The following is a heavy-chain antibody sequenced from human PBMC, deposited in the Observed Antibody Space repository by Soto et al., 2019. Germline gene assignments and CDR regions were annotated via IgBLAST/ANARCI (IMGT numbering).Heavy chain of an antibody. Sequence: QLQLRESGPGLVKPSGTLSLTCAVSGGSISDSNWWMWVRQSPGKGLECIGEISQIGITKYYSSVKSRVSISLDKANTYIFMNLTSATAADTAVYFCTTEGAALAPATYWGQGTLVIVSS. D-gene: IGHD6-25*01. CDR3: TTEGAALAPATY. CDR2: ISQIGIT. CDR1: GGSISDSNW. V-gene: IGHV4-4*02. J-gene: IGHJ4*02.